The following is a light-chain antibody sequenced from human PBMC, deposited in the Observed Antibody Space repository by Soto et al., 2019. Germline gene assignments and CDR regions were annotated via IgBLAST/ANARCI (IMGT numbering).Light chain of an antibody. V-gene: IGLV1-44*01. CDR2: SNN. CDR1: SSNIGSNT. Sequence: QSVLTQPPSASGTPGQRVTISCSGSSSNIGSNTVNWYQQLPGTAPKLLIYSNNQRPSGVPDRFSGSKSGTSASLAISVLQSEDEADYYCAAWYDSLNGAIFGVGTKLIVL. CDR3: AAWYDSLNGAI. J-gene: IGLJ2*01.